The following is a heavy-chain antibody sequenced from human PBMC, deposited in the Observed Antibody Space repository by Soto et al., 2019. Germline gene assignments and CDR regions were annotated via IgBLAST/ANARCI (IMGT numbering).Heavy chain of an antibody. CDR1: GFTFSSYA. D-gene: IGHD6-13*01. CDR2: ISYDGSNK. CDR3: ARVFRSRPRGGGYSSSWYHYYYYYGMDV. V-gene: IGHV3-30-3*01. Sequence: HPGGSLRLSCAASGFTFSSYAMHWVRQAPGKGLEWVAVISYDGSNKYYADSVKGRFTISRDNSKNTLYLQMNSLRAEDTAVYYCARVFRSRPRGGGYSSSWYHYYYYYGMDVWGQGTTVTVSS. J-gene: IGHJ6*02.